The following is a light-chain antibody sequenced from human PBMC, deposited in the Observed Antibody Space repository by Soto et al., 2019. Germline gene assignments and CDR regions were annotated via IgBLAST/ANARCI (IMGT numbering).Light chain of an antibody. Sequence: EIVLTQSPATLSVSPGERATLSCRASQSVSSSLVWYQQKPGQPPRLLIYDASNRSTAIPARFSGSGSGPDFSLTISSLEPDDFAIYYCQQRNTWPFTFGPETKVDIK. CDR1: QSVSSS. CDR3: QQRNTWPFT. V-gene: IGKV3-11*01. J-gene: IGKJ3*01. CDR2: DAS.